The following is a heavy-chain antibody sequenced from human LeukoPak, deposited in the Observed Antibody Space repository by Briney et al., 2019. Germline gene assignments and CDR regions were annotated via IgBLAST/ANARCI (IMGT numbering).Heavy chain of an antibody. D-gene: IGHD7-27*01. Sequence: ASVRVSCKASGYTFTSYGISGVRRAPGQGLGWRGWISADNGNTNYAQKLQGRVTMTTDTSTSTAYMELRSLRADDTAVYYCARYLTNGDNCFDPWGQGTLVTVSS. CDR1: GYTFTSYG. V-gene: IGHV1-18*01. CDR3: ARYLTNGDNCFDP. CDR2: ISADNGNT. J-gene: IGHJ5*02.